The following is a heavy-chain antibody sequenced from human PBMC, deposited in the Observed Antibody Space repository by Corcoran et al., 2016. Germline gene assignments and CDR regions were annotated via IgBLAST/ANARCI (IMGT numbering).Heavy chain of an antibody. CDR2: IYYSGST. Sequence: QLQLQESGPGLVKPSETLSLTCTVSGGSISSSSYYWGWIRQPPGKGLEWIGSIYYSGSTYYNPSLKSRVTISVDTSKNQFSLKLSSVTAADTAVYYCARLSYDSSGYYYGDYYYYGMDVWGQGTTVTVSS. CDR3: ARLSYDSSGYYYGDYYYYGMDV. CDR1: GGSISSSSYY. D-gene: IGHD3-22*01. J-gene: IGHJ6*02. V-gene: IGHV4-39*01.